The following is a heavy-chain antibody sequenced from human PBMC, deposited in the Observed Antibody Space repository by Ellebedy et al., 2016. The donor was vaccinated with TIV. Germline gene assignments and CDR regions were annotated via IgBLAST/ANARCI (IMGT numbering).Heavy chain of an antibody. CDR1: GFTFSAYA. V-gene: IGHV3-23*01. CDR2: MSGGGDLI. CDR3: ARKLNEWDS. Sequence: GESLKISFAASGFTFSAYAMSWVRQAPGMGLEWVSVMSGGGDLIYYADSVKGRFTISRDNSKNTLYLQMDSLRVEDTGIYFCARKLNEWDSWGQGTLVTVSS. J-gene: IGHJ4*02. D-gene: IGHD3-3*01.